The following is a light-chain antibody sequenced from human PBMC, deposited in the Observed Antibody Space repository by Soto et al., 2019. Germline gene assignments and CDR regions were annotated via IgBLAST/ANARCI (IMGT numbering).Light chain of an antibody. Sequence: QSALTQPPSASRSPGQSVTISCPGTSSDVGGYNYVSWYQQHPGKAPKLMIYEVSERPSGVPDRFSGSKSSNTASLTVSGLQAEDEADYYCSSYAGSNNFVFGTGTKVTVL. CDR2: EVS. CDR3: SSYAGSNNFV. V-gene: IGLV2-8*01. CDR1: SSDVGGYNY. J-gene: IGLJ1*01.